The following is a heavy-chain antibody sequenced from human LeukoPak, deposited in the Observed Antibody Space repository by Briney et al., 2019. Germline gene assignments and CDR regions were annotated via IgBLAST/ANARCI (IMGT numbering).Heavy chain of an antibody. CDR3: AHRSADYGGNSGYYFDY. J-gene: IGHJ4*02. V-gene: IGHV2-5*02. CDR2: IYWDDDK. Sequence: SGPTLVNPTQTLTLTCTFSGFSLSTSGVGVGWIRQPPGKALEWLALIYWDDDKRYSPSLKTRLTITKDTSKNQVVLTMTNMDPVDTATYYCAHRSADYGGNSGYYFDYWGQGTLVTVSP. D-gene: IGHD4-23*01. CDR1: GFSLSTSGVG.